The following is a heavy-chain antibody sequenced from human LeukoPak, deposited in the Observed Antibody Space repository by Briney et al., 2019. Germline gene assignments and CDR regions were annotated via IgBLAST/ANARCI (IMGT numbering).Heavy chain of an antibody. J-gene: IGHJ5*02. CDR3: ARELLWFGELGNKTNWFDP. CDR2: IYHSGST. CDR1: GGSISSGGYY. D-gene: IGHD3-10*01. Sequence: SETLSLTCTVSGGSISSGGYYWSWIRQPPGKGLEWIGYIYHSGSTYYNPSLKSRVTISVDRSKNQFSLKLSSVTAVDTAVYYCARELLWFGELGNKTNWFDPWGQGTLVTVSS. V-gene: IGHV4-30-2*01.